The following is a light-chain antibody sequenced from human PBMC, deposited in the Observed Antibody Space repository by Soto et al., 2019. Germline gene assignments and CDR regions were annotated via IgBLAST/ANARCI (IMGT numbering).Light chain of an antibody. J-gene: IGLJ2*01. V-gene: IGLV2-14*01. CDR1: SSDVGGYNY. CDR3: SSYTGSSTVV. Sequence: QSALTQPASVSGSPGQSITISCTGTSSDVGGYNYVSWYQQHPGKAPKLMIYDVSNRPSGVSNRFSGSKSGNTAPLTISGLQAEDEDDYYCSSYTGSSTVVFGGGTKLTVL. CDR2: DVS.